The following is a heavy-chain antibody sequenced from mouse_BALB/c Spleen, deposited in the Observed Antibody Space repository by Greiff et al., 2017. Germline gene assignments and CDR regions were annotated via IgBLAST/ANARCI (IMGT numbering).Heavy chain of an antibody. Sequence: EVQLQQSGPGLVKPSQSLSLTCTVTGYSITSDYAWNWIRQFPGNKLEWMGYISYSGSTSYNPSLKSRISITRDTSKNQFFLQLNSVTTEDTATYYCARATMITTGDWFAYWGQGTLVTVSA. J-gene: IGHJ3*01. CDR1: GYSITSDYA. CDR3: ARATMITTGDWFAY. V-gene: IGHV3-2*02. CDR2: ISYSGST. D-gene: IGHD2-4*01.